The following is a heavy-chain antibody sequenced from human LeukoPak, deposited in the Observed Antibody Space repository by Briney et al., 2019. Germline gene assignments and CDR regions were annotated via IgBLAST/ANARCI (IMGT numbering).Heavy chain of an antibody. D-gene: IGHD6-6*01. CDR1: GGSFSGYY. CDR2: IYYSGST. J-gene: IGHJ4*02. CDR3: AREAAGVIAAPPDY. V-gene: IGHV4-34*01. Sequence: SETLSLTCAVYGGSFSGYYWSWIRQPPGKGLEWIGSIYYSGSTYYNPSLKSRVTISVDTSKNQFSLKLSSVTAADTAVYYCAREAAGVIAAPPDYWGQGTLVTVSS.